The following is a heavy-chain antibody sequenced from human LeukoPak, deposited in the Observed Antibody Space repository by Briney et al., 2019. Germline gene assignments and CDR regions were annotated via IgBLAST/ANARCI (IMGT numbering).Heavy chain of an antibody. D-gene: IGHD2-15*01. CDR1: GDSISSTYF. CDR2: INHNGNT. CDR3: ARLGYCSGGSCHHDY. J-gene: IGHJ4*02. Sequence: SETLSLTCTVSGDSISSTYFWAWIRQPPGTGLEWIATINHNGNTYHNPFLKSRVTISVDRSRNQFSLKLTSVTAADTAVYYCARLGYCSGGSCHHDYWGQGTLVTVS. V-gene: IGHV4-38-2*02.